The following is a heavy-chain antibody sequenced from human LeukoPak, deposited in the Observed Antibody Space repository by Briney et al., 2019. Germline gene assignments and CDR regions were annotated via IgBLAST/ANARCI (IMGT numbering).Heavy chain of an antibody. Sequence: GASLRVSCKTSGYTFRIHSIGWVRQAPGQGLEWMGWISPYDGYTKYAQRVQGRLTLSTDTSTSIAYMELRSLTSDDTAVYYCARRGRYCSSSSCYHDAFDVWGQGTMVTVSS. V-gene: IGHV1-18*04. D-gene: IGHD2-2*01. CDR1: GYTFRIHS. CDR3: ARRGRYCSSSSCYHDAFDV. CDR2: ISPYDGYT. J-gene: IGHJ3*01.